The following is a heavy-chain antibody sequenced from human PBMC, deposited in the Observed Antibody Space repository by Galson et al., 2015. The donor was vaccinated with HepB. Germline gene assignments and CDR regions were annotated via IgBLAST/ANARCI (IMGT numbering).Heavy chain of an antibody. D-gene: IGHD3-10*01. J-gene: IGHJ4*02. V-gene: IGHV3-23*01. CDR3: AKEGYYGSGSYYVGEGFDY. Sequence: SLRLSCAASGFTFSSYAMSWVRQAPGKGLEWVSAISGSGGSTYYADSVKGRFTISRDNSKNTLYLQINSLRAEDTAVYYCAKEGYYGSGSYYVGEGFDYWGQGTLVTVSS. CDR2: ISGSGGST. CDR1: GFTFSSYA.